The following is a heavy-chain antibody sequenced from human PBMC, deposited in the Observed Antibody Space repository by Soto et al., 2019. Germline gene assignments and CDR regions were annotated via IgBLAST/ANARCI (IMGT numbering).Heavy chain of an antibody. D-gene: IGHD3-22*01. CDR3: VADVPNSSGYVPIDY. CDR1: GFTFSPAW. Sequence: PGGSLRLSCEASGFTFSPAWMIWVRQAPGKGLELVGLIKSKTSGGTIDYAAPVKGRFTISRDDSEKTLYLQMNSLRAEDTAVYHCVADVPNSSGYVPIDYWGQGT. J-gene: IGHJ4*02. V-gene: IGHV3-15*01. CDR2: IKSKTSGGTI.